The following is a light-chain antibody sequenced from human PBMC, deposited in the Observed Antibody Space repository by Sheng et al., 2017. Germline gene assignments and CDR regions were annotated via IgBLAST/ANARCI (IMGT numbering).Light chain of an antibody. CDR2: GAS. CDR3: QQANSFPLT. Sequence: AIQMTQSPSSLSASVGDRVTITCRASQGIRNNLGWFQQKPGKAPKLLIYGASSLQSGVPSRFSGSGSGTDFTLTISSLQPEDFATYYCQQANSFPLTFGGGTKVEIK. CDR1: QGIRNN. V-gene: IGKV1-6*01. J-gene: IGKJ4*01.